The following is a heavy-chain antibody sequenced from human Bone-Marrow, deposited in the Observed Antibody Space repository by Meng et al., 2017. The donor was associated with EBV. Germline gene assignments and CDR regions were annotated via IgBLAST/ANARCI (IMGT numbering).Heavy chain of an antibody. CDR2: IYHSGST. J-gene: IGHJ5*02. D-gene: IGHD2-15*01. Sequence: QVQVQEAGSGLVKPSQTLSLTCAVSGGSISSGGYSWSWIRQPPGKGLEWIGYIYHSGSTYYNPSLKSRVTISVDRSKNQFSLKLSSVTAADTAVYYCARGQGYCSGGSCYSWWFDPWGQGTLVTVSS. CDR1: GGSISSGGYS. V-gene: IGHV4-30-2*01. CDR3: ARGQGYCSGGSCYSWWFDP.